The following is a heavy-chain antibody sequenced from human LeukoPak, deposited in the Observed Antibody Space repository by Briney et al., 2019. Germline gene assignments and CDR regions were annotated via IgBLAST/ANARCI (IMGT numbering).Heavy chain of an antibody. Sequence: GGSLRLSCAASGFTFTGYAMTWVRQAPGKGLEWVSVISGSGGGTYYADSVKGRFTISRDNSKNTLYLQMNSLRAEDTAVYYCAKTYSSSFAGWDVDYWGQGTLVTVSS. CDR3: AKTYSSSFAGWDVDY. CDR1: GFTFTGYA. V-gene: IGHV3-23*01. D-gene: IGHD6-6*01. CDR2: ISGSGGGT. J-gene: IGHJ4*01.